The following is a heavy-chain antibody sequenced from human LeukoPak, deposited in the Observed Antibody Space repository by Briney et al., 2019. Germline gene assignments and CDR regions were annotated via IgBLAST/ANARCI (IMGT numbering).Heavy chain of an antibody. CDR3: ARGMPLVRGIIVGFDY. CDR2: IYPGDSDT. D-gene: IGHD3-10*01. Sequence: GESLKISCKGSGYSFTSYWIGWVRQMPGKGLEWMGLIYPGDSDTRYSPSFRGQVTISADKSISTAFLQRSSLKASDTAMYYCARGMPLVRGIIVGFDYWGQGTLVTVSS. J-gene: IGHJ4*02. CDR1: GYSFTSYW. V-gene: IGHV5-51*01.